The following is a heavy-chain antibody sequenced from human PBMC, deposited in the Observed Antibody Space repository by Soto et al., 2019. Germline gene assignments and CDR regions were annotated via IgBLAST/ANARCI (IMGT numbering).Heavy chain of an antibody. Sequence: QVQLVESGGGVVQPGRSLRLSCAASGFTFSSYGMHWVRQAPGKGLEWVAVISYDGSNKYYADSVKGRFTISRDNSKNTLYLQMNSLRAEDTDVYYCAKVGAGYYYYYGMDVWGQGTTVTVSS. CDR3: AKVGAGYYYYYGMDV. J-gene: IGHJ6*02. CDR2: ISYDGSNK. D-gene: IGHD1-26*01. CDR1: GFTFSSYG. V-gene: IGHV3-30*18.